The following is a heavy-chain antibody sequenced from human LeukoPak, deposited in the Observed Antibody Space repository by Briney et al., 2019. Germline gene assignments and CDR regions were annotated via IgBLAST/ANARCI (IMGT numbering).Heavy chain of an antibody. D-gene: IGHD5-24*01. CDR2: ISSSSSYI. CDR1: GFTFSSYS. CDR3: ARDRMATIDSFDI. V-gene: IGHV3-21*01. Sequence: GGSLRLSCAASGFTFSSYSMNWVRQAPGKGLEWVSSISSSSSYIYYADSVKGRFTISRDNAKNSLYLQMNSLRAEDTPVYYCARDRMATIDSFDIWGQGTMVTVSS. J-gene: IGHJ3*02.